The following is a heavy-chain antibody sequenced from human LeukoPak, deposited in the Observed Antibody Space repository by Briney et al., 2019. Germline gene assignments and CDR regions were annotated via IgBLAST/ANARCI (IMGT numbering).Heavy chain of an antibody. CDR2: ISAYNGNT. Sequence: ASVKVSCKASGYTFTSYGISWVRQAPGQGLEWMGWISAYNGNTNYAQKPQGRVTMTTDTSTSTAYMELRSLRSDDTAVYYCARGIAAAGTLGWFDPWGQGTLVTVSS. CDR1: GYTFTSYG. J-gene: IGHJ5*02. D-gene: IGHD6-13*01. CDR3: ARGIAAAGTLGWFDP. V-gene: IGHV1-18*01.